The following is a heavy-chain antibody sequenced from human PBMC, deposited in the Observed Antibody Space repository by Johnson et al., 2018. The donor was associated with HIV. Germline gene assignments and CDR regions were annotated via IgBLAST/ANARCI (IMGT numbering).Heavy chain of an antibody. D-gene: IGHD3-10*01. CDR2: IFSVGDV. CDR1: GITVGTNY. V-gene: IGHV3-66*02. J-gene: IGHJ3*02. CDR3: AKDDSPSGAFDI. Sequence: VQLVESGGGLVQPGGSLRLSCAASGITVGTNYMSWVRQAPGKGLEWVSVIFSVGDVYYADSVKGRFTISRDNSKNTLYVQMNSLRVEDTAVYYCAKDDSPSGAFDIWGQGTMVIVSS.